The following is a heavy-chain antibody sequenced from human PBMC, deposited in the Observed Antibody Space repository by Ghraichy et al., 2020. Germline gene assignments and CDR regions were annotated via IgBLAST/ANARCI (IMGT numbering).Heavy chain of an antibody. CDR2: ISASGGST. V-gene: IGHV3-23*01. CDR1: GFTFSSYA. CDR3: AKIRLRGLLTDYYYGMDV. Sequence: GSLRLSCAASGFTFSSYAMSWVRQAPGKGLEWVSTISASGGSTYYADSVKGRFTISRDNSKNTLYLQMNSLRAEDTAVYYCAKIRLRGLLTDYYYGMDVWGQGTTVTVSS. J-gene: IGHJ6*02.